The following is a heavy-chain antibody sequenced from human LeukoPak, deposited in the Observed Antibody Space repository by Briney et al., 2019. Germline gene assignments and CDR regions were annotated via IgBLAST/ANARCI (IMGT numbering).Heavy chain of an antibody. Sequence: ASVKVSCKASGYTFTSYGISWVRQAPGQGLEWMGWISAYNGNTNYAQKLQGRVTMTTDTSTSTAYMELRSLRSDDTAVYYCARDHFSGGWFYYGFDPWGQGTLVTVSS. CDR1: GYTFTSYG. D-gene: IGHD6-19*01. V-gene: IGHV1-18*01. CDR2: ISAYNGNT. CDR3: ARDHFSGGWFYYGFDP. J-gene: IGHJ5*02.